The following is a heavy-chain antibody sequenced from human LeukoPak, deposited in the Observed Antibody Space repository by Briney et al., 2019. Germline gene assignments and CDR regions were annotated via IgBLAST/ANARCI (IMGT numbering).Heavy chain of an antibody. V-gene: IGHV1-18*01. Sequence: ASVKVSCKASGYTFTSYGINWVRQAPGQGLEWMGWISGHTGATHYSVKLQDRLTVTTGTSTNTAHMELRSLRSADTAVYFCARDTPGLAKLFDYWGQGTLVTVSS. CDR2: ISGHTGAT. CDR3: ARDTPGLAKLFDY. D-gene: IGHD2-15*01. CDR1: GYTFTSYG. J-gene: IGHJ4*02.